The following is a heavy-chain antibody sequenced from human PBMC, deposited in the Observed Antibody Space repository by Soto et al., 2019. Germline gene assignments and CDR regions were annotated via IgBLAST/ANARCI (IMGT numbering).Heavy chain of an antibody. Sequence: QVQLQESGPGLVKPSETLSLTCNVSGGSISSHYWTWIRQSPGKGLEWIGHVSYSGSSTYNPSLKSRVSISIDTSKNHFSLKLRSATAADTAFYYCTRLSGTYSPMYFFDQWGQGTLVTVSS. CDR1: GGSISSHY. CDR3: TRLSGTYSPMYFFDQ. D-gene: IGHD1-1*01. CDR2: VSYSGSS. J-gene: IGHJ4*02. V-gene: IGHV4-59*08.